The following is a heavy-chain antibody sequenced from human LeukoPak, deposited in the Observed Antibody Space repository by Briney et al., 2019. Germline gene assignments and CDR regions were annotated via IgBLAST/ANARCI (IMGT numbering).Heavy chain of an antibody. CDR2: ISGSGGST. CDR3: AKHTLRVRGVIPNY. V-gene: IGHV3-23*01. D-gene: IGHD3-10*01. J-gene: IGHJ4*02. CDR1: GFTFSSYG. Sequence: GGSLRLSCAASGFTFSSYGMSWVRQAPGKGLEWVSAISGSGGSTYYADSVKGRFTISRGNSKNTLYLQMHSLRAEDTAVYYCAKHTLRVRGVIPNYWGQGTLVTVSS.